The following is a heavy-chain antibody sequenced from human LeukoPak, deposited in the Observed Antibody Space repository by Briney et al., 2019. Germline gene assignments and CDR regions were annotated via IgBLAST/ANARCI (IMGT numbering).Heavy chain of an antibody. CDR2: ITTSGMTI. J-gene: IGHJ6*02. Sequence: GGSLRLSCAASGFTFSDYYMSWLRQAPGKGLEWLSFITTSGMTIYYADSVKGRFTISRDNANNSLYLQMNTLRAEDTAVYYCARCIGGRPYYYYYGMDVWGQGNTVTVSS. CDR1: GFTFSDYY. D-gene: IGHD6-6*01. V-gene: IGHV3-11*01. CDR3: ARCIGGRPYYYYYGMDV.